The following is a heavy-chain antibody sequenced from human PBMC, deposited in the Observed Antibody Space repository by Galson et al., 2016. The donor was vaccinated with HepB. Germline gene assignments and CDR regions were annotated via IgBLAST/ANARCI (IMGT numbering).Heavy chain of an antibody. CDR2: IDAGGDT. CDR1: GFTFNTYD. CDR3: ARTRLTTTAGTTWYFDL. V-gene: IGHV3-13*01. Sequence: SLRLSCAASGFTFNTYDMHWVRQAAGKSPEWVSGIDAGGDTYYADSVRGRLSISRENARNSSSLQMNSLEAGDTAVYYCARTRLTTTAGTTWYFDLWGRGTHVIVSS. J-gene: IGHJ2*01. D-gene: IGHD1/OR15-1a*01.